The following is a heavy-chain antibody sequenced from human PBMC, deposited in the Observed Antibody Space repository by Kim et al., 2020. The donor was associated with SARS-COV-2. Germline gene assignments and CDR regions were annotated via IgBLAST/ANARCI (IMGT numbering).Heavy chain of an antibody. D-gene: IGHD2-2*01. V-gene: IGHV1-46*01. J-gene: IGHJ4*02. CDR3: ARDGEDIVVVPAAPDY. Sequence: FQGRVTMTRDTSTSTVYMELSSLRSEDTAVYYCARDGEDIVVVPAAPDYWGQGTLVTVSS.